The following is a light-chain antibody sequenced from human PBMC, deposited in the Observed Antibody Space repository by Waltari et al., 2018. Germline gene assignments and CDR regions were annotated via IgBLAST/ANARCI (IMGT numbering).Light chain of an antibody. Sequence: SPDLTQPPSVSVSPGPTATITCFGEKLPKQYVQWYQQRPGQVPVMLIYRDKERPSGIPERFSGSTSGTRATLTIRGAQAEDEAHYYCQSSDSSVTFAVFGGGTKLTVL. CDR1: KLPKQY. V-gene: IGLV3-25*03. J-gene: IGLJ2*01. CDR3: QSSDSSVTFAV. CDR2: RDK.